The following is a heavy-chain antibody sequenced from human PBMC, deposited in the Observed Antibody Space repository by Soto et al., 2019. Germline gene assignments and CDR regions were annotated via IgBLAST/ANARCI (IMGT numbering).Heavy chain of an antibody. J-gene: IGHJ3*02. V-gene: IGHV4-59*01. Sequence: ASETLSLTCTVSGGSISSYYWSWIRQPPGKGLEWIGYIYYSGSTNYNPSLKSRVTISVDTSKNQFSLKLSSVTAADTAVYYCARGNYYDSSGYWNGAFDIWGQGTMVTVSS. D-gene: IGHD3-22*01. CDR3: ARGNYYDSSGYWNGAFDI. CDR1: GGSISSYY. CDR2: IYYSGST.